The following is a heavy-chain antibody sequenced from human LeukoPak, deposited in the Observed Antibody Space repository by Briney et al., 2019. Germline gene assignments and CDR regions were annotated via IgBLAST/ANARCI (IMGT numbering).Heavy chain of an antibody. CDR1: GFTFSSYA. CDR2: ISGSGGST. Sequence: GGSLRLSCAASGFTFSSYAMSWVSQAPGKGLEWVSAISGSGGSTNYADSVKGRFTISRDNSKNTLYLQMNSLRAEDTAVYYCAKCGTIFGVVIYLDYWGQGTLVTVSS. D-gene: IGHD3-3*01. CDR3: AKCGTIFGVVIYLDY. J-gene: IGHJ4*02. V-gene: IGHV3-23*01.